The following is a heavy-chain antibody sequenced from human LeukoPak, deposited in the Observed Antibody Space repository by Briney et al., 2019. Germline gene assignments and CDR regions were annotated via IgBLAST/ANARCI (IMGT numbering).Heavy chain of an antibody. D-gene: IGHD6-13*01. CDR1: GLTFSSYG. J-gene: IGHJ4*02. CDR2: ISSSGSTI. Sequence: GGSLRLSCAASGLTFSSYGMNWVRQAPGKGLEWISYISSSGSTIYYADSVKGRFTISRDNAKNSLYLQMNSLRAEDTAVYYCAKFLASAGFDYWGQGTLVTVSS. V-gene: IGHV3-48*01. CDR3: AKFLASAGFDY.